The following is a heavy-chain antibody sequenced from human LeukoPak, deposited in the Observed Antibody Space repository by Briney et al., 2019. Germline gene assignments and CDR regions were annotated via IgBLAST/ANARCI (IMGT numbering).Heavy chain of an antibody. CDR2: INPTGGST. V-gene: IGHV1-46*01. D-gene: IGHD3-22*01. J-gene: IGHJ4*02. Sequence: ASVKVSCKASGYTFISYQMHWVRQAPGQGLEWMGIINPTGGSTSHAQKLQGRVTMTTDTSTSTAYMELRSLRSDDTAVYYCARNYDSTPFDYWGQGTLVTVSS. CDR1: GYTFISYQ. CDR3: ARNYDSTPFDY.